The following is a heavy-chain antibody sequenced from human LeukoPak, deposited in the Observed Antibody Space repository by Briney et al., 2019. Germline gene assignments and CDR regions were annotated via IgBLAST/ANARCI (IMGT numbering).Heavy chain of an antibody. J-gene: IGHJ5*02. V-gene: IGHV3-23*01. Sequence: PGGSLRLSCAASGFTFSIYDMSWVRQAPGNGMEWVSAISGSGGSTYYADSVNGRYTISRDISKNTLYLQMYSLRAEDTAVYYCTTDPRSGVPNWFEPGGQGTLVTVSS. CDR2: ISGSGGST. CDR1: GFTFSIYD. D-gene: IGHD3-10*01. CDR3: TTDPRSGVPNWFEP.